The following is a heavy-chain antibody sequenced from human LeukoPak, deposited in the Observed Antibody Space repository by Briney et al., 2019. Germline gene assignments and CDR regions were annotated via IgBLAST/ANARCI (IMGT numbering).Heavy chain of an antibody. Sequence: GGSLRLSCAASAFGFNTYAMSWVRQAPGKGLEWVSVISGSGGTTDYADSVKGRFTISRDNSNNTLYLQMNSLRGEDTAVYYCAKGGYRAYCSSRNCQSWFDPWGQGTLVIVSS. CDR2: ISGSGGTT. V-gene: IGHV3-23*01. CDR1: AFGFNTYA. CDR3: AKGGYRAYCSSRNCQSWFDP. D-gene: IGHD2-2*01. J-gene: IGHJ5*02.